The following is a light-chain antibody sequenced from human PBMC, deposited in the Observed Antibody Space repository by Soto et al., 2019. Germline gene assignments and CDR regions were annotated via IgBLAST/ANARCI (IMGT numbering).Light chain of an antibody. CDR2: RNN. J-gene: IGLJ2*01. V-gene: IGLV1-47*01. Sequence: QSVLTQPPSASGTPGQRVTISCSGSSSNIGSNFIYWYQQLPGTAPKLLIDRNNQRPSGVPDRFSGSKSGTSXXXAISGLRSEDEGDYHCAAWDDSLSGVVFGGGTXXTVL. CDR1: SSNIGSNF. CDR3: AAWDDSLSGVV.